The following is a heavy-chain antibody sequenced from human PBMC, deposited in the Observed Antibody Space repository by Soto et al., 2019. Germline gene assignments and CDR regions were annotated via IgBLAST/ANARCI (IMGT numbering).Heavy chain of an antibody. Sequence: QVQLQQSGPGLVKPSQTLSLICAISGDSVSSDSATWNWIRQSPSRGLEWLGRTYYRSKWYNDYAVSVKSRPAITPDTSTNQLSLQLNSVTPEDTAVYFCARDSSGWHWYFDLWGRGTLVTVSS. D-gene: IGHD6-19*01. CDR3: ARDSSGWHWYFDL. CDR1: GDSVSSDSAT. CDR2: TYYRSKWYN. J-gene: IGHJ2*01. V-gene: IGHV6-1*01.